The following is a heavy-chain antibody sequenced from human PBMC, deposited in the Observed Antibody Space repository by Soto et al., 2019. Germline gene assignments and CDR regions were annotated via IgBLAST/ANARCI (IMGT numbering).Heavy chain of an antibody. CDR2: IYPGDSDT. Sequence: LKISCKGSGFGFDITWLAWLRQVPGKGLEWVGIIYPGDSDTRYSPSLEGRVTLSVDKSITTAYLHWTSLKESDTATYYCAKFQRYFDRTGYLDAWGQGTPVTVSS. CDR1: GFGFDITW. CDR3: AKFQRYFDRTGYLDA. J-gene: IGHJ5*02. V-gene: IGHV5-51*01. D-gene: IGHD3-9*01.